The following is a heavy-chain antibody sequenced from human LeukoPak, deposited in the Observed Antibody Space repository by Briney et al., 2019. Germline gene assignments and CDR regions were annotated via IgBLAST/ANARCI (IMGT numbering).Heavy chain of an antibody. CDR1: GFTFSSYS. J-gene: IGHJ4*02. V-gene: IGHV3-21*01. CDR3: ARAQSGYSGYDYLFFGVDKRYYFDY. CDR2: ISSSSSYI. Sequence: GGSLRLSCAASGFTFSSYSMNWVRQAPGKGLEWVSSISSSSSYIYYADSVKGRFTISRDNAKNSLYLQMNSLRAEDTAVYYCARAQSGYSGYDYLFFGVDKRYYFDYWGQGTLVTVSS. D-gene: IGHD5-12*01.